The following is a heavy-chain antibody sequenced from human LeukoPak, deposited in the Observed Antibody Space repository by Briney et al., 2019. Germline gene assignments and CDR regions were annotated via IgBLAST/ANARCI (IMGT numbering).Heavy chain of an antibody. V-gene: IGHV4-59*01. D-gene: IGHD1-26*01. CDR1: GGSISSYY. J-gene: IGHJ4*02. CDR2: IYYSGST. CDR3: AKDCRSGSRSKGDCFDY. Sequence: SETLSLTCTVSGGSISSYYWSWIRQPPGKGLEWIGYIYYSGSTNYNPSLKSRVTISVDTSKNQFSLKLSSVTAADTAVYYCAKDCRSGSRSKGDCFDYWGQGTLVTVSS.